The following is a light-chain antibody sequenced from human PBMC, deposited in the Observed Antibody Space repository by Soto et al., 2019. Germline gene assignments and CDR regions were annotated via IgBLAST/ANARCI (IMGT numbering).Light chain of an antibody. CDR1: SSNIGAGYD. J-gene: IGLJ3*02. CDR2: GNT. CDR3: QSHDSSLNSWV. Sequence: QSVLTQPPSMSGAPGQRVTISCTGSSSNIGAGYDVHWYQLLPGTAPKLLIYGNTNRPSGVPDRFSGSKSGTSASLAITGLRAEDEADYYCQSHDSSLNSWVFGGGIKVTVL. V-gene: IGLV1-40*01.